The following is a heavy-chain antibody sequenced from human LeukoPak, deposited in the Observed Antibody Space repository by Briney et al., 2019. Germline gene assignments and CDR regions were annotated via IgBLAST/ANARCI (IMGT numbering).Heavy chain of an antibody. CDR2: ISDSGGST. CDR1: GFSFSDYY. CDR3: AKNRGFSGSYYFDY. Sequence: GGSLRLSCAASGFSFSDYYMSWMRQAPGKGLEWVSAISDSGGSTYYADSVKGRFTISRDNSKNTLYLQMSSLRAEDTAVYYCAKNRGFSGSYYFDYWGQGTLVTVSS. D-gene: IGHD1-26*01. J-gene: IGHJ4*02. V-gene: IGHV3-23*01.